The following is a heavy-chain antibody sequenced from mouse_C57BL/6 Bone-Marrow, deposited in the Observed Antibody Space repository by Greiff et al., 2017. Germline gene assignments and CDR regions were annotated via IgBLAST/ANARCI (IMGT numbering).Heavy chain of an antibody. Sequence: VQLQQSGAELVRPGASVKLSCTASGFNIKDAYMHWVKQRPEQGLEWIGWIDPENGDTEYDSKFQGKATITADTSSNTSYLQLSSLTSEDTSVYYCARRGLYPCSFDYWGQGTTLTVSS. CDR1: GFNIKDAY. CDR3: ARRGLYPCSFDY. J-gene: IGHJ2*01. CDR2: IDPENGDT. V-gene: IGHV14-4*01.